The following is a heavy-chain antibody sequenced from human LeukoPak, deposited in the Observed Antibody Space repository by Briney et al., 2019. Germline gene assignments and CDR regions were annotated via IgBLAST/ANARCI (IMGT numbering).Heavy chain of an antibody. D-gene: IGHD3-10*01. V-gene: IGHV3-30*18. Sequence: PGGSLILSCTASGFSFSRCGMHWVRQAPGKGLEWVAVMSFDGSNKFYTDSVKGRFTISRDNSKNTLYLQMNSLRVEDTAVYYCAKGMWVVRGVIGDAFDIWGQGTMVTVS. CDR1: GFSFSRCG. CDR3: AKGMWVVRGVIGDAFDI. CDR2: MSFDGSNK. J-gene: IGHJ3*02.